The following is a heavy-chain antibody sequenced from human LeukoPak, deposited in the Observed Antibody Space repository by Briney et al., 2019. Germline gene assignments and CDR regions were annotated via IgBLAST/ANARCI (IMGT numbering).Heavy chain of an antibody. CDR2: IIPIFGTA. J-gene: IGHJ4*02. CDR3: ARDPFMVRGVITTAYFDY. CDR1: GGTFSSYA. V-gene: IGHV1-69*05. Sequence: ASVKVSCKASGGTFSSYAISWVRQAPGQGLEWMGRIIPIFGTANYAQKFQDRVTITTDESASTAYMELSSLRSEDTAVYYCARDPFMVRGVITTAYFDYWGQGTLVTVSS. D-gene: IGHD3-10*01.